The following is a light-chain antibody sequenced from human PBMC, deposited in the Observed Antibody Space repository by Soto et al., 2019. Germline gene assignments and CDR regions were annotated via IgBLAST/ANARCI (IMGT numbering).Light chain of an antibody. CDR2: EVT. CDR1: SSDVGGHNY. J-gene: IGLJ1*01. Sequence: QSALTQPASVSGSPGQSITISCAGTSSDVGGHNYVSWYQQHPGKAPKLLIYEVTNRPSGVSNRFSGSKSGNTASLTISGLQAEDEADYFCSSYRSTSYVFGTGTKSPS. V-gene: IGLV2-14*01. CDR3: SSYRSTSYV.